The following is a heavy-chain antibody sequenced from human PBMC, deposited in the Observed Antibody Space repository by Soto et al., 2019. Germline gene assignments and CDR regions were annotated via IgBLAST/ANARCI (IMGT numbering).Heavy chain of an antibody. Sequence: GASVKVSCKASGYSFSSYYMHWVRQAPGQGLEWMGIINPRGGSTSYAQNFQGRVTMTRDTSTTTVSMEVSSLRSEDTAVYYCAREKSGEWLSNYYFDYWGQGTLVTVSS. CDR3: AREKSGEWLSNYYFDY. D-gene: IGHD3-3*01. CDR2: INPRGGST. CDR1: GYSFSSYY. V-gene: IGHV1-46*01. J-gene: IGHJ4*02.